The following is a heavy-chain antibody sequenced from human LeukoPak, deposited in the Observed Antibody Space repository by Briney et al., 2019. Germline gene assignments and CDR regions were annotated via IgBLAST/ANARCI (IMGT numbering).Heavy chain of an antibody. V-gene: IGHV1-18*01. CDR1: GYTFTSYD. J-gene: IGHJ2*01. D-gene: IGHD4-23*01. CDR3: ARSRYGGPLGYFDL. Sequence: ASVEVSCKASGYTFTSYDINWVRQAPGQRLEWMGWIYTYNGNTNYAQRLQDRVTMTTDTSTSTAYMELRSLRSDDTAVYYCARSRYGGPLGYFDLWGRGTLVTVSS. CDR2: IYTYNGNT.